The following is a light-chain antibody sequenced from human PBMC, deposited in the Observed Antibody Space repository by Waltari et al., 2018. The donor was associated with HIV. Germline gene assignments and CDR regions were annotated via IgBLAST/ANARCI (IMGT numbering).Light chain of an antibody. CDR1: NSNIGNTY. V-gene: IGLV1-47*01. CDR3: SSSDDSLRQYV. J-gene: IGLJ2*01. Sequence: QSVLTQPPSASGTPGQTLTISCAGSNSNIGNTYVYWYQQFSAMPPTLLIFRNDQRPSGVPDRFSGSKSGTSASLAVSGLRSEDEADYFCSSSDDSLRQYVLGGGTRLTV. CDR2: RND.